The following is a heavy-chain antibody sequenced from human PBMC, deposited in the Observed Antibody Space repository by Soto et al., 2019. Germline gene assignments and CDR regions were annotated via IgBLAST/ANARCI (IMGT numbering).Heavy chain of an antibody. CDR2: ISAYNGNT. CDR1: GYTFTSYG. Sequence: QVKLVQSGAEVKKPGASVKVSCKASGYTFTSYGISWVRQAPGQGLEWMGWISAYNGNTNYAQKLQGRVTMTTDTSTSTAYMELRSLRSDDTAVYYCARTRLGMAGYPYYYHGMDVWGQGTTVTVSS. J-gene: IGHJ6*02. CDR3: ARTRLGMAGYPYYYHGMDV. V-gene: IGHV1-18*01. D-gene: IGHD3-9*01.